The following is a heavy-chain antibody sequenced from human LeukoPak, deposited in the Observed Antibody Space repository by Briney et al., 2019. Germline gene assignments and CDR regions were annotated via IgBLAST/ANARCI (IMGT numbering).Heavy chain of an antibody. CDR3: AREGRLYYDFWSGYIDY. CDR2: ISAYNGNT. CDR1: GYTFTGYY. Sequence: ASVKVSCKASGYTFTGYYMHWVRQAPGQGLEWMGWISAYNGNTNYAQKLQGRVTMTTDTSTSTAYMELRSLRSDDTAVYYCAREGRLYYDFWSGYIDYWGQGALVTVSS. V-gene: IGHV1-18*04. J-gene: IGHJ4*02. D-gene: IGHD3-3*01.